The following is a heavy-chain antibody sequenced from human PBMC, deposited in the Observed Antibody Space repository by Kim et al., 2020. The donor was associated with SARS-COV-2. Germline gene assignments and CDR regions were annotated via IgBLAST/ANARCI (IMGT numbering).Heavy chain of an antibody. CDR2: ISNSGRTT. Sequence: GGSLRLSCAASGFIYSDFGMNWVRQAPGKGLEWLSYISNSGRTTYYADSVKGRFTISRDNAKNSLYLQMNSLRAEDTAVYYCAKYGLGRFFHMWGQGTMV. CDR3: AKYGLGRFFHM. D-gene: IGHD3-10*01. V-gene: IGHV3-48*04. J-gene: IGHJ3*02. CDR1: GFIYSDFG.